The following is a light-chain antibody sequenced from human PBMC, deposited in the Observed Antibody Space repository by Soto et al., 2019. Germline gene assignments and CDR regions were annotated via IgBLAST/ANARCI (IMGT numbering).Light chain of an antibody. V-gene: IGLV1-44*01. Sequence: QSVVTQTPSASGTPGQRVTISCSGSSPNIGTNAVNWCQQLPGTAPRLLIYSNDQRLPGVPDRFSGSKSGTSASLAISGLQSEDEADYFCAVWDDSLNGWVFGGGTKVTVL. CDR1: SPNIGTNA. CDR2: SND. CDR3: AVWDDSLNGWV. J-gene: IGLJ3*02.